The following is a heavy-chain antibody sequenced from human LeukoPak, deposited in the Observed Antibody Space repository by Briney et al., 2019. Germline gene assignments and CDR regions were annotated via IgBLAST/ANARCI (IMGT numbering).Heavy chain of an antibody. CDR3: AKVSLITIFGVPLLPIDY. J-gene: IGHJ4*02. D-gene: IGHD3-3*01. CDR2: ISGSGGST. CDR1: RFTFSSYA. Sequence: GGSLRLSCAASRFTFSSYAMNWVRQAPGTGLEWVSAISGSGGSTYYADSVKGRFTISRDNSKNTLYLQMNSLRAEDTAVYYCAKVSLITIFGVPLLPIDYWGQGTLVTVSS. V-gene: IGHV3-23*01.